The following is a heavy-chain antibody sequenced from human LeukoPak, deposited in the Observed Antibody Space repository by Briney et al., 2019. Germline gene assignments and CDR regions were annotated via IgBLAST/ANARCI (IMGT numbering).Heavy chain of an antibody. D-gene: IGHD2-2*01. Sequence: GASVKVSCKAAGYTFTSYGISWVRQAPGQGLEWMGWISAYNGNTNYAQKLQGRVTTTTDTSTSTVYMELRSLRSDDTAVYYCARGGLYCSSTSCYGIEYWGQGTLVTVSS. V-gene: IGHV1-18*04. CDR1: GYTFTSYG. CDR3: ARGGLYCSSTSCYGIEY. CDR2: ISAYNGNT. J-gene: IGHJ4*02.